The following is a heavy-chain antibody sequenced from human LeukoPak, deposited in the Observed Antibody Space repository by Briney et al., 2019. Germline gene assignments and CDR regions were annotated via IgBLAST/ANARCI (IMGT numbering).Heavy chain of an antibody. Sequence: GGSLRLSCAASGFTFSSYSMNWVRQAPGKGLEWVSYISSSSSTIYYADSVKGRFTISRDNAKNSLYLQMNSLRAEDTAVYYCARVRTRSFDYWGQGTLVTVSS. V-gene: IGHV3-48*01. J-gene: IGHJ4*02. CDR2: ISSSSSTI. CDR3: ARVRTRSFDY. D-gene: IGHD2-2*01. CDR1: GFTFSSYS.